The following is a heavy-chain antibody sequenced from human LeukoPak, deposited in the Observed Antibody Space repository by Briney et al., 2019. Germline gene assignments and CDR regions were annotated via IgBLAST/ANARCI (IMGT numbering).Heavy chain of an antibody. Sequence: GASVKVSCKASGGTFSSYAISWVRQAPGQGLEWMGGIIPIFGTANYAQKFLGRVTITADKSTSTAYMELSSLRSEDTAVYYCARAPGRMDSSGLDYWGQGTLVTVSS. J-gene: IGHJ4*02. CDR3: ARAPGRMDSSGLDY. CDR2: IIPIFGTA. D-gene: IGHD6-19*01. CDR1: GGTFSSYA. V-gene: IGHV1-69*06.